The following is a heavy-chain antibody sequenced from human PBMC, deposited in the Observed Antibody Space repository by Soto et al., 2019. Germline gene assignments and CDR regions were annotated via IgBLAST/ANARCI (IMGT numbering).Heavy chain of an antibody. D-gene: IGHD6-19*01. V-gene: IGHV3-48*02. Sequence: GGSLRLSCAASGFTFSSYSMNWVRQAPGKGLEWVSYISSSSSTIYYADSVRGRFTISRDNAKNSLYQQMNSLRDEDTAVYYCARVPAVAGPFDYWGQGTLVTVSS. J-gene: IGHJ4*02. CDR1: GFTFSSYS. CDR2: ISSSSSTI. CDR3: ARVPAVAGPFDY.